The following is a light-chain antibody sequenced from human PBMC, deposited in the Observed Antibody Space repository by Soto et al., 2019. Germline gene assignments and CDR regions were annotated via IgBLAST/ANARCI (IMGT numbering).Light chain of an antibody. Sequence: QSVLTQPASVSGSPGQSIAISCTGTSSDIGGYNYVSWYQQHPGKAPKLMIHDVTTRPSGVSNRFSGSKSGNTASLTISGLQAEDEADYYSTSYTTSNTLVFGAGTKVPVL. V-gene: IGLV2-14*01. CDR3: TSYTTSNTLV. CDR1: SSDIGGYNY. CDR2: DVT. J-gene: IGLJ1*01.